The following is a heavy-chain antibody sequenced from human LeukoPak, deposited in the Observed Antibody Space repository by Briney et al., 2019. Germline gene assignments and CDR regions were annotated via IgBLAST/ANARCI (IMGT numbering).Heavy chain of an antibody. CDR3: ARSPYCSSTSCLYYYYYMDV. D-gene: IGHD2-2*01. J-gene: IGHJ6*03. CDR2: ISAYYGNT. Sequence: ASVKVSCKASGYTFTSYGISWVRQAPGQGLEWMGWISAYYGNTNYAQKLQGRVTMTTDTSTSTAYMELRSLRSDDTAVYYCARSPYCSSTSCLYYYYYMDVWGKGTTVTVSS. V-gene: IGHV1-18*01. CDR1: GYTFTSYG.